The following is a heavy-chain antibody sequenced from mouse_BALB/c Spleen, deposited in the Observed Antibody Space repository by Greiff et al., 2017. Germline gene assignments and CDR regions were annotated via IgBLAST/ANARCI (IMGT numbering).Heavy chain of an antibody. D-gene: IGHD2-4*01. CDR1: GFNIKDTY. V-gene: IGHV14-3*02. CDR3: ARSLYDYDGDY. J-gene: IGHJ2*01. CDR2: IDPANGNT. Sequence: VQLQQSGAELVKPGASVKLSCTASGFNIKDTYMHWVKQRPEQGLEWIGRIDPANGNTKYDPKFQGKATITADTSSNTAYLQLSSLTSEDTAVYYCARSLYDYDGDYWGQGTTLTVTS.